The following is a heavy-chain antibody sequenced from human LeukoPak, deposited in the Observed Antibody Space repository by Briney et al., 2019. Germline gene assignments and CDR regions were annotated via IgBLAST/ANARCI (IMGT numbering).Heavy chain of an antibody. Sequence: SQTLSLACTVSGVSISSGDYYWSWIRQPPGKGLEWIGYIYYSGSTYYNPSLKSRVTISVDTSKNQFSLKLSSVTAADTAVYYCARARCSSTSCYTDYYYYYMDVWGKGTTVTVSS. CDR3: ARARCSSTSCYTDYYYYYMDV. V-gene: IGHV4-30-4*08. CDR1: GVSISSGDYY. CDR2: IYYSGST. J-gene: IGHJ6*03. D-gene: IGHD2-2*02.